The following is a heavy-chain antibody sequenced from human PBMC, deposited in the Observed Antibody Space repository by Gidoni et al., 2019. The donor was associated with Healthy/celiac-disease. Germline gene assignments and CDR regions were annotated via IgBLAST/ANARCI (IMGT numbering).Heavy chain of an antibody. J-gene: IGHJ6*02. CDR1: GFTVSSNY. Sequence: EVQLVESGGGLVKPGGSLRPSCAASGFTVSSNYMSWVRQAPGKGLEWVSVIYSGGSTYYADSVKGRFTISRHNSKNTLYLQMNSLRAEDTAVYYCARGLYYDFWSGDYYGMDVWGQGTTVTVSS. V-gene: IGHV3-53*04. CDR2: IYSGGST. CDR3: ARGLYYDFWSGDYYGMDV. D-gene: IGHD3-3*01.